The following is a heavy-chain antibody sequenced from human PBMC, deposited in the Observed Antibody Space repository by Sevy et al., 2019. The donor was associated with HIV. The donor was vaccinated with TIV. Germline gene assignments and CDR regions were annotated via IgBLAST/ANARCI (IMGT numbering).Heavy chain of an antibody. CDR3: ARDHVKDGDLGDYYYYAMDV. CDR1: GFTFSDYY. V-gene: IGHV3-11*01. CDR2: ISGSDSTI. D-gene: IGHD4-17*01. Sequence: GGSLRLSCAASGFTFSDYYMSWLRQAPGNGLEWLSHISGSDSTIYYADSVKGRFTISRDNSKNSLYLQMNSLRAEDTAVYYCARDHVKDGDLGDYYYYAMDVWGQGTTVTVSS. J-gene: IGHJ6*02.